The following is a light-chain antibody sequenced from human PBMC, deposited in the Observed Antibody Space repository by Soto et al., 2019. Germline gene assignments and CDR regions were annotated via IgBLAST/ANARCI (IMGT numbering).Light chain of an antibody. Sequence: DIQMTQSPSFVSASVGDSVTITCRASQAVSTWLAWYQQKPGGAPTLLIYAASTLQSGVPSRFSGSGSGTDFTRTIRSLQPEDFATYYCQQSNSFPRTFGGGTKVDIK. CDR3: QQSNSFPRT. CDR1: QAVSTW. V-gene: IGKV1-12*01. J-gene: IGKJ4*01. CDR2: AAS.